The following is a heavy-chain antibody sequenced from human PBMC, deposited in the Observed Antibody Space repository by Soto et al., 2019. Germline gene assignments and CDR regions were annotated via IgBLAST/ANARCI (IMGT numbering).Heavy chain of an antibody. CDR2: IYPVDSDT. D-gene: IGHD3-3*01. J-gene: IGHJ6*02. V-gene: IGHV5-51*01. Sequence: GESLKISCKGSGYSFTNYWIGWVRQVPGKGLEWMGLIYPVDSDTRYSPSFQGHVTISADKSISTAYLQWSSLKASDTAVYYCAHWGNYDFRAGYPHGLYSGMAVWGQGTTVTVSS. CDR1: GYSFTNYW. CDR3: AHWGNYDFRAGYPHGLYSGMAV.